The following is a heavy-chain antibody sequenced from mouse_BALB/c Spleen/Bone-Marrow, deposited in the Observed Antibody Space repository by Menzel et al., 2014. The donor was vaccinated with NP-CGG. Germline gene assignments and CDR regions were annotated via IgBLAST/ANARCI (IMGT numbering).Heavy chain of an antibody. J-gene: IGHJ3*01. CDR1: GYSITSGYY. CDR2: ISYDGSN. V-gene: IGHV3-6*01. D-gene: IGHD1-1*01. CDR3: ARGFITTVVPFAY. Sequence: VQLQQSGPGLVKPSQSLSLTCSVTGYSITSGYYWNWIRQFPGNKLEWLGYISYDGSNNHNPPLKNRISITRDTSKNQFFLKLNSVTTGDTATYYCARGFITTVVPFAYWCQGTLVTVSA.